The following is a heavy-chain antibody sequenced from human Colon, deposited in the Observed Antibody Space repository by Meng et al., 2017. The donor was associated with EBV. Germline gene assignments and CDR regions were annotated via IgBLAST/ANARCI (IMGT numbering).Heavy chain of an antibody. D-gene: IGHD3-16*02. CDR2: IYYSGST. Sequence: QVQLQESGPGLVKPSQTLSLTCTVSGGSISSGTYYWNWIRQHPGTGLEWIGYIYYSGSTYYNPSLKSRFAISLDTSKNQFSLKVHSVTAADTAVYYCAREVGGSNPHFDYWGQGALVTVSS. J-gene: IGHJ4*02. CDR1: GGSISSGTYY. CDR3: AREVGGSNPHFDY. V-gene: IGHV4-31*03.